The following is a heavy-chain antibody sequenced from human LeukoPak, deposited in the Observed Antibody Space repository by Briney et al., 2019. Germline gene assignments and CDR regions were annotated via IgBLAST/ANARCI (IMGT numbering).Heavy chain of an antibody. J-gene: IGHJ5*02. CDR1: GLIVNYNY. CDR3: ARVKVGTTYWFDP. Sequence: QPGGSLRLSCAASGLIVNYNYMSWVRQPPGKGLEWVSVVYSGGSTYYADSVKGRFTISRDNSKNMVYLQMNSLRVEDTAVYYCARVKVGTTYWFDPWGQGTLVTVSS. D-gene: IGHD1-26*01. V-gene: IGHV3-66*01. CDR2: VYSGGST.